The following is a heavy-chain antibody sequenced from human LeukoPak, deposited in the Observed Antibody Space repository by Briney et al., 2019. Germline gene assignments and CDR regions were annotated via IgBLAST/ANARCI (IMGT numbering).Heavy chain of an antibody. CDR1: GGSIRSDF. V-gene: IGHV4-59*08. J-gene: IGHJ6*02. Sequence: PSETLSLTCTVSGGSIRSDFWSWIRQPPGKGLEWIGYVYYSGSTNYSPSLNSRVTISIDTSKNQFSLRLSSVTAADTAVYYCARHGGVSGTYFPPHHYGMDVWGQGTTVTVSS. D-gene: IGHD3-16*01. CDR3: ARHGGVSGTYFPPHHYGMDV. CDR2: VYYSGST.